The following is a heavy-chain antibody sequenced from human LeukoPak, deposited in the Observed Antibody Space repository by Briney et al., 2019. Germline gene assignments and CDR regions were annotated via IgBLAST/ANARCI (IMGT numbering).Heavy chain of an antibody. D-gene: IGHD2/OR15-2a*01. CDR1: GFTLSSSA. CDR2: INNVASHI. CDR3: TRDATYYLRYGYFDY. V-gene: IGHV3-21*01. J-gene: IGHJ4*02. Sequence: GSLRLSCAASGFTLSSSAMNWVRQAPGKGLEWVSSINNVASHIYYAGSVRGRFTISRGNAKNSVYLQMNSLRAEDTAVYYCTRDATYYLRYGYFDYWGQGTLVTVSS.